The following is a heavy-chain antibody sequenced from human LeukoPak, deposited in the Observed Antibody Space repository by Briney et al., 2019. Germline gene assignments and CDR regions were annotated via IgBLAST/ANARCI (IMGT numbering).Heavy chain of an antibody. CDR3: ARVLRYCSGGNCYSGGLGYMDV. V-gene: IGHV4-59*01. CDR2: IYYSGST. J-gene: IGHJ6*03. D-gene: IGHD2-15*01. CDR1: GGSISSYY. Sequence: SETLSLTCTVSGGSISSYYWSWIRQPPGRGLEWIGYIYYSGSTNYNPSLKSRVTISVDTSKNQFSLKLSSVTAADTAVYYCARVLRYCSGGNCYSGGLGYMDVWGKGTTVTISS.